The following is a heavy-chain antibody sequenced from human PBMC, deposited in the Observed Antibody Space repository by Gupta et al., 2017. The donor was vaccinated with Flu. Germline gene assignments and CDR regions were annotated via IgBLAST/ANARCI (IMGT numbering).Heavy chain of an antibody. CDR3: ARVTHPDYGGNPTEYFQH. Sequence: QVQLQQWGAGLLKPSETLSLTCAVYGGSFSGYYWSWIRQPPGKGLEWIGEINHSGSTNYNPSLKSRVTISVDTSKNQFSLKLSSVTAADTAVYYCARVTHPDYGGNPTEYFQHWGQGTLVTVSS. J-gene: IGHJ1*01. CDR1: GGSFSGYY. V-gene: IGHV4-34*01. CDR2: INHSGST. D-gene: IGHD4-23*01.